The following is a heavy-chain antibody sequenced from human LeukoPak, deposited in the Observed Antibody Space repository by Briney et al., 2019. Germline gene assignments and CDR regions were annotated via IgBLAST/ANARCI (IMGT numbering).Heavy chain of an antibody. Sequence: EASVKVSCKVSGYTLTELSMHWVRQAPGKGLEWMGGFDPEDGETIYAQKFQGRVTMTEDTSTDTAYMELSSLRSEDTAVYYCATAGRAPYYDFWSGYQPWGQGALVTVSS. CDR3: ATAGRAPYYDFWSGYQP. D-gene: IGHD3-3*01. CDR1: GYTLTELS. V-gene: IGHV1-24*01. J-gene: IGHJ4*02. CDR2: FDPEDGET.